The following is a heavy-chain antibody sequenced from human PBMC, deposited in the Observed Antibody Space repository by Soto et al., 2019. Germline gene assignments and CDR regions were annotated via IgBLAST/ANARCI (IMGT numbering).Heavy chain of an antibody. V-gene: IGHV4-39*01. CDR1: GGSFSGFY. CDR3: ARHFGGYALRYFDY. D-gene: IGHD5-12*01. Sequence: PSETLSLTCAVYGGSFSGFYWGWMRQPPGKGLEWIGSIYYSGSTYYNPSLKSRVTISVDTSKNQFSLKLSSVTAADTAVYYCARHFGGYALRYFDYWGQGTLVTVSS. J-gene: IGHJ4*02. CDR2: IYYSGST.